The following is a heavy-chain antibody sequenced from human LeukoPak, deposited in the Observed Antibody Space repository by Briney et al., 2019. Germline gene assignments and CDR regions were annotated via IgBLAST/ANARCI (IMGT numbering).Heavy chain of an antibody. CDR2: ISDDGVKK. Sequence: GGSLRLSCAASRFSFSSYYMYWLRQAPGKGLEWVAFISDDGVKKYYADSVKGRFSISRDNYKKTLYLQMDSLRAEETAVYYCGGMWEVQYYVDHWGQGTLVTVSS. J-gene: IGHJ4*02. D-gene: IGHD1-26*01. CDR3: GGMWEVQYYVDH. CDR1: RFSFSSYY. V-gene: IGHV3-30-3*01.